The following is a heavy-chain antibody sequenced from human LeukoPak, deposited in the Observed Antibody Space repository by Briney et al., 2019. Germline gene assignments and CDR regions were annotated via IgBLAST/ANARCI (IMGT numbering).Heavy chain of an antibody. D-gene: IGHD6-19*01. Sequence: PSETLSLTCAVSGGSISSDNWWSWVRQPPGKGLEWIGEIYHSGSTNYNPSLQSRVTISVDKSNSHFSLRLTSVTAADTAVCYCATNGWYCLDHWGQGALVTVSS. CDR1: GGSISSDNW. V-gene: IGHV4-4*02. CDR2: IYHSGST. CDR3: ATNGWYCLDH. J-gene: IGHJ1*01.